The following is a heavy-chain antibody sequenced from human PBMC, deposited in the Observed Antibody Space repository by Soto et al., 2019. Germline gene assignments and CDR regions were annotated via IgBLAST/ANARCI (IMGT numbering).Heavy chain of an antibody. V-gene: IGHV1-46*01. Sequence: QVQLVQSGAEVKKPGASVKISCKASGYTFTSYYMHWVRQAPGQGLEWMGIINPSGGSTNYAQKLQGRVAMTRDTSTSTVYVVLNSLRSEDTALYYCARPPYPGCINAVCYPLDYWGQGTLVTVSS. CDR2: INPSGGST. D-gene: IGHD2-8*01. CDR1: GYTFTSYY. CDR3: ARPPYPGCINAVCYPLDY. J-gene: IGHJ4*02.